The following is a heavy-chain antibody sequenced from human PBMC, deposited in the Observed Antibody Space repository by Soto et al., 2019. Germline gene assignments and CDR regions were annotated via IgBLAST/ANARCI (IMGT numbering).Heavy chain of an antibody. CDR3: ATSNWFDP. Sequence: QLQLQESGPGLVKPSETLSLTCTVSGGSISSRGYYWGWIRQPPGKGLEWIGTIYYSGSTYYNPSLKSRVTISVDTSKNLFSLKLSSDTAADPAVYYCATSNWFDPWGQGTLVTVSS. J-gene: IGHJ5*02. CDR2: IYYSGST. D-gene: IGHD2-2*01. V-gene: IGHV4-39*01. CDR1: GGSISSRGYY.